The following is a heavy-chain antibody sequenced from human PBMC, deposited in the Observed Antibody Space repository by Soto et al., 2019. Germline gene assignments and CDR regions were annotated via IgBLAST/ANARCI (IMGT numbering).Heavy chain of an antibody. CDR1: GYTFTSYY. J-gene: IGHJ4*02. V-gene: IGHV1-46*01. CDR2: INPSGGST. Sequence: PRASVKVSCKASGYTFTSYYMHWVRQAPGQGLEWMGIINPSGGSTSYAQKFQGRVTMTRDTSTSTVYMELSSLRSEDTAVYYCATIFGVVPDGYYFDYWGQGTLVTVSS. CDR3: ATIFGVVPDGYYFDY. D-gene: IGHD3-3*01.